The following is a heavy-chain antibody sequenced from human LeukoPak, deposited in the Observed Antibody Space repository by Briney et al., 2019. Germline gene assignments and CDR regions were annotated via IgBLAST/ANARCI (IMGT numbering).Heavy chain of an antibody. J-gene: IGHJ6*03. V-gene: IGHV4-59*01. CDR2: IYYSGST. D-gene: IGHD6-13*01. Sequence: SQTLSLTCTVSGGSISSYYWSWIRQPPGKGLEWIGYIYYSGSTNYNPSLKSRVTISVDTSKNQFSLKLSSVTAADTAVYYCARTTEAHSWRTRYYDYYMDVWGKGTTVTVSS. CDR1: GGSISSYY. CDR3: ARTTEAHSWRTRYYDYYMDV.